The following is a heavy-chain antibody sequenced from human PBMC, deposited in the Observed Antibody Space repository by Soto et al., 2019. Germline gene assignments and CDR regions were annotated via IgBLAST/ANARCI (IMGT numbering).Heavy chain of an antibody. J-gene: IGHJ4*02. Sequence: QVQLVQSGAEVKKPGASVKVSCKASGYTFASYAISWMRQAPGQGLEWMGWISAYNGNTNYAQKLQGRVTMTTDTSTSTAYMELRSLISDHTALYYCPRPPPPPDYWGQGTLVTVSS. CDR2: ISAYNGNT. CDR3: PRPPPPPDY. V-gene: IGHV1-18*01. CDR1: GYTFASYA.